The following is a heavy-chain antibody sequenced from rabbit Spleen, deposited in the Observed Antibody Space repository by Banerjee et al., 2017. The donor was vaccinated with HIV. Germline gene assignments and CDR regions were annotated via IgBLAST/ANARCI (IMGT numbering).Heavy chain of an antibody. J-gene: IGHJ6*01. V-gene: IGHV1S47*01. CDR3: ARYYIFYGMDL. CDR2: IYTGRGGT. D-gene: IGHD4-1*01. CDR1: GFDFSAYG. Sequence: QEQLVESGGGLVQPGGSLTLSCKASGFDFSAYGMSWVRQAPGKGLEWIGAIYTGRGGTDYANWVNGRFTISSDNAQYTVDLQMNSLTAADTATYFCARYYIFYGMDLWGQGTLVTVS.